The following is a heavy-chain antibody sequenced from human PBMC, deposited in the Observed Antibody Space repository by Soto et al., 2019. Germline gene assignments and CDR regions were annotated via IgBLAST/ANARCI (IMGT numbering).Heavy chain of an antibody. CDR1: GFIVTNYG. D-gene: IGHD6-19*01. J-gene: IGHJ4*02. CDR3: AREDSIIIPAVADF. CDR2: VSKSDYT. V-gene: IGHV3-21*01. Sequence: PCGSLRLSCAVSGFIVTNYGLNWVRQAPGKGLEWVSSVSKSDYTYYSESVKGRFTISRDNARNSVSLQMNNLRAEDTAVYYCAREDSIIIPAVADFWGQGTLVTVSS.